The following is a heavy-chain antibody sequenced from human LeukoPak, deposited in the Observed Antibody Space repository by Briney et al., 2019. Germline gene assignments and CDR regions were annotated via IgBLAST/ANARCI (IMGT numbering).Heavy chain of an antibody. D-gene: IGHD1-1*01. V-gene: IGHV4-31*03. CDR3: AMGCPTRVETTGRDWYFDL. J-gene: IGHJ2*01. Sequence: SQTLSLTCTVSGGSISSGGYYWSWIRQHPGKGLEWIGYIYYSGSTYYNPSLKSRVTISVDTSKNQFSLKLSSVTAADTAVYYCAMGCPTRVETTGRDWYFDLWGRGTLVTVSS. CDR1: GGSISSGGYY. CDR2: IYYSGST.